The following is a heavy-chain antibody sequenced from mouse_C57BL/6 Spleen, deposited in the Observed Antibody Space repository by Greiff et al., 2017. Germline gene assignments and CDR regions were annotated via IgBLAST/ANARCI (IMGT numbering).Heavy chain of an antibody. V-gene: IGHV1-7*01. Sequence: QVQLKESGAELAKPGASVKLSCKASGYTFTSYWMHWVKQRPGQGLEWIGYINPSSGYTKYNQKFKDKATLTADKSSSTAYMQLSSLTYEDSAVYYCARDYGREVYYFDYWGQGTTLTVSS. D-gene: IGHD1-1*01. CDR1: GYTFTSYW. CDR2: INPSSGYT. CDR3: ARDYGREVYYFDY. J-gene: IGHJ2*01.